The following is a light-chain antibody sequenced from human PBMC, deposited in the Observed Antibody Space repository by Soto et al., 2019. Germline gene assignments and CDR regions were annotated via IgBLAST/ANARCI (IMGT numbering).Light chain of an antibody. J-gene: IGKJ4*01. CDR1: QSVSSY. CDR3: QQRSNWPPLT. Sequence: EIVLTQSPGTLSLSPGERATLSCRASQSVSSYLAWYQQKPGQAPRLLIYDASNRATGIPARFSGSGSGTDFTLTISSLEPEDFAVYYCQQRSNWPPLTFGGGTKVDI. CDR2: DAS. V-gene: IGKV3-11*01.